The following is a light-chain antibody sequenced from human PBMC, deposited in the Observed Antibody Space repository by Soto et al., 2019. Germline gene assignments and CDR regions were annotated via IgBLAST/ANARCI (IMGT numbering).Light chain of an antibody. CDR1: SANIGGNT. CDR3: GAWDDSLNGWV. J-gene: IGLJ3*02. Sequence: QSVLTQPPSASGTPGQRVTISCSGSSANIGGNTVNWYQQIPGTAPKLLIYSNNQRPSGVPDRFSGSKSGTSDSLAISVLQSEDEGEYYCGAWDDSLNGWVFGGGTKLNVL. CDR2: SNN. V-gene: IGLV1-44*01.